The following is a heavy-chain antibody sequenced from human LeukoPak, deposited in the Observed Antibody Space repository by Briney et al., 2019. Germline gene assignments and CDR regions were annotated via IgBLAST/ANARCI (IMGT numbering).Heavy chain of an antibody. CDR1: GFTFSSYG. D-gene: IGHD4-17*01. Sequence: PGGSLRLSCAASGFTFSSYGMSWVRQAPGKGLEWVSAISGSGGRTYYADSVKGRFTISRDNSKITLYLQMNSLRAEDTAVYYCAKDPSYYGDPLFHFDYWGQRTLVTVSS. CDR3: AKDPSYYGDPLFHFDY. V-gene: IGHV3-23*01. CDR2: ISGSGGRT. J-gene: IGHJ4*02.